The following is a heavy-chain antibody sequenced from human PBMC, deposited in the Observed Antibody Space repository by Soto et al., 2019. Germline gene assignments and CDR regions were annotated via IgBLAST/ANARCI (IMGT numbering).Heavy chain of an antibody. CDR1: GFSLSTSGVG. Sequence: QITLKESGPTLVKPTQTLTLTCTFSGFSLSTSGVGVGWIRQPPGKALEWLALIYWDDDKRYSPSLKSRLTITKDTSKNQVVLTMTNMDPVDTATYYCAHRRVLPGTAYFGMDVWGQGTTVTVSS. J-gene: IGHJ6*02. CDR2: IYWDDDK. CDR3: AHRRVLPGTAYFGMDV. D-gene: IGHD1-1*01. V-gene: IGHV2-5*02.